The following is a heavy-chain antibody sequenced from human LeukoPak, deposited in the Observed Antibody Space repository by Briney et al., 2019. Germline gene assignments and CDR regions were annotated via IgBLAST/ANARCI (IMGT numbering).Heavy chain of an antibody. CDR2: IKSKTVGGTT. CDR3: TTSLAYCVGDCYPTR. V-gene: IGHV3-15*01. CDR1: GFTFSNAW. J-gene: IGHJ4*02. Sequence: GGSLRLSCAASGFTFSNAWMSWVRQAPGKGLEWVGRIKSKTVGGTTDYAAPVKGRFTISRDDSKNTVCLQMDSLKTEDTAVYYCTTSLAYCVGDCYPTRWGQGTLVTVSS. D-gene: IGHD2-21*02.